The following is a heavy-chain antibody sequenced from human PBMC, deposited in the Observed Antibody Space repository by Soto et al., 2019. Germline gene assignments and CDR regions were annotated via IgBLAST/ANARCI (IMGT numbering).Heavy chain of an antibody. CDR3: AKDLGQQLGRFGQAYYYYGMDV. D-gene: IGHD6-13*01. CDR2: ISYDGSNK. Sequence: QVQLVESGGGVVQPGRSLRLSCAASGFTFSSYGMHWVRQAPGKGLEWVAVISYDGSNKYYADSVKGRFTISRDNSKNTLYLQMNSLRAEDTAVYYCAKDLGQQLGRFGQAYYYYGMDVWGQGTTVTVSS. CDR1: GFTFSSYG. J-gene: IGHJ6*02. V-gene: IGHV3-30*18.